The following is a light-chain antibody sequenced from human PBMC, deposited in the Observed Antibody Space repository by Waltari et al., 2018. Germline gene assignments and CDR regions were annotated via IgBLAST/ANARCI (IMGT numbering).Light chain of an antibody. CDR3: AVWDDSLGGV. CDR1: HSNIGGNS. CDR2: NDN. Sequence: QSVLTQPPSVSGTPGQRVTISCSGSHSNIGGNSVNWYQQVPGPAPKLLIDNDNQGPSGVPDRSSAAKSGTSASRAITGLQSEDEADYYCAVWDDSLGGVFGGGTKLTVL. J-gene: IGLJ3*02. V-gene: IGLV1-44*01.